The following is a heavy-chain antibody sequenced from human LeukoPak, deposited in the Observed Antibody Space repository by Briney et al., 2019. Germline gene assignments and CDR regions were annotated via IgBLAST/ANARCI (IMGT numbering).Heavy chain of an antibody. V-gene: IGHV3-74*01. CDR2: TNSDGSST. D-gene: IGHD4-23*01. Sequence: PGGSLRLSCAASGFTFSSYWMHWVRQAPGKGLIWVSRTNSDGSSTSYADSVKGRFTISRDNSKNTLYLQMNSLRAEDTAVYYCAKDYYGSTAPVDYWGQGTLVPVSS. CDR3: AKDYYGSTAPVDY. CDR1: GFTFSSYW. J-gene: IGHJ4*02.